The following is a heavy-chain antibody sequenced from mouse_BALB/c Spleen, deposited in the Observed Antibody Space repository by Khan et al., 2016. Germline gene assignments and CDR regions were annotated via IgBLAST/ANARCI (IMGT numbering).Heavy chain of an antibody. CDR3: ARKVGYSWFAY. J-gene: IGHJ3*01. CDR1: GYTFTDYS. D-gene: IGHD2-3*01. CDR2: INTETGEP. Sequence: QIQLVQSGPELKKPGETVKISCKASGYTFTDYSMHWVKQAPGKGLKWMGWINTETGEPTYADDFKGRFAFSLETSASTAYLQINNLKNEDTATYFCARKVGYSWFAYWGQGTLVTVSA. V-gene: IGHV9-2-1*01.